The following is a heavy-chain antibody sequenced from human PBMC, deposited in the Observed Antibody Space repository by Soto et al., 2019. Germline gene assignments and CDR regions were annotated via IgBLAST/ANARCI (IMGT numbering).Heavy chain of an antibody. V-gene: IGHV3-23*01. Sequence: EVQLLQSGGGLAQPGTSLRLSCAASGFTFKYYAMTRVRKAPGKGLEWVSTISGSGDKTDYADSVKGRFRVSRDNSKDALYLQIDSLRADDTALYYCARESKWYGGQYFQDWGQGSLVSVSS. CDR2: ISGSGDKT. CDR1: GFTFKYYA. CDR3: ARESKWYGGQYFQD. J-gene: IGHJ1*01. D-gene: IGHD2-8*01.